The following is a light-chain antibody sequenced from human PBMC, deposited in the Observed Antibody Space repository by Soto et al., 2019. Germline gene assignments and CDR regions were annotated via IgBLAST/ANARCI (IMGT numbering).Light chain of an antibody. V-gene: IGLV1-40*01. J-gene: IGLJ2*01. CDR2: GNS. Sequence: QSVLTQPPSVSGAPGQWVTISCTGSSSNIGAGYDVHWYQQLPGTAPKLLIYGNSKRPSGVPDRFSGSKSGNSASLAITGLHAEDEADYSCQSYDSSLSGYVVFGGGTQLTVL. CDR3: QSYDSSLSGYVV. CDR1: SSNIGAGYD.